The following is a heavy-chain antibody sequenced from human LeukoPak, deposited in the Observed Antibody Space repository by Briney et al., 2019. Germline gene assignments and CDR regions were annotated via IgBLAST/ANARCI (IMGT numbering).Heavy chain of an antibody. Sequence: ASVKVSCKVSGYTLTELSMHWVRQAPGKGLEWMGGFDPEDGETIYAQKFQGRVTMTRDTSISTAYMELSRLRSDDTAVYYCARDQGDSRGWFNWFDPWGQGTLVTVSS. J-gene: IGHJ5*02. CDR2: FDPEDGET. CDR3: ARDQGDSRGWFNWFDP. V-gene: IGHV1-24*01. CDR1: GYTLTELS. D-gene: IGHD6-19*01.